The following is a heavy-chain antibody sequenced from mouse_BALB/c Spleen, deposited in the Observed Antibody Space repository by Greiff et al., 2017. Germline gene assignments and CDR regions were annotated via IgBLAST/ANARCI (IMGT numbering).Heavy chain of an antibody. CDR2: ISSGGSYT. CDR1: GFTFSSYT. D-gene: IGHD2-4*01. CDR3: TRGGDYDPFDY. J-gene: IGHJ2*01. Sequence: DVKLVESGGGLVKPGGSLKLSCAASGFTFSSYTMSWVRQTPEKRLEWVATISSGGSYTYYPDSVKGRFTISRDNAKNTLYLQMSSLKSEDTAMYYCTRGGDYDPFDYWGQGTTLTVSS. V-gene: IGHV5-6-4*01.